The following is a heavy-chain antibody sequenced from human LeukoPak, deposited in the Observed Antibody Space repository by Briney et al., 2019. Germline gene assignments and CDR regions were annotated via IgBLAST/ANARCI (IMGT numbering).Heavy chain of an antibody. V-gene: IGHV3-20*04. CDR2: INWNGGSR. CDR1: GFSFDDYG. CDR3: ASAGLVYSSGWYLETPFDY. J-gene: IGHJ4*02. Sequence: PGGSLRLSCAASGFSFDDYGMSWVRQAPGKGLEWISRINWNGGSRTYADSVKGRFTISRDNAKNSLYLQMNSLRAEDTAVYYCASAGLVYSSGWYLETPFDYWGQGTLVTVSS. D-gene: IGHD6-13*01.